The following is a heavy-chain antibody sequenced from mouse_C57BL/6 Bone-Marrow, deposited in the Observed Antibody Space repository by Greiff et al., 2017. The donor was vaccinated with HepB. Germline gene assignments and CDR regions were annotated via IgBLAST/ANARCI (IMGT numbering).Heavy chain of an antibody. CDR3: ARCYYGSSHYFDY. CDR2: IYPRSGNT. Sequence: VQLQESGAELARPGASVKLSCKASGYTFTSYGISWVKQRTGQGLEWIGEIYPRSGNTYYNEKFKGKATLTADKSSSTAYMELRSLTSEDSAVYFCARCYYGSSHYFDYWGQGTTLTVSS. CDR1: GYTFTSYG. V-gene: IGHV1-81*01. J-gene: IGHJ2*01. D-gene: IGHD1-1*01.